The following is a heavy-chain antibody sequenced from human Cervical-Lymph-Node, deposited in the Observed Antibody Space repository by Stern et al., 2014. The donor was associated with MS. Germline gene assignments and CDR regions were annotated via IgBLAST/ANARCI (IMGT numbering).Heavy chain of an antibody. CDR1: GFTFTSSA. V-gene: IGHV1-58*01. J-gene: IGHJ4*02. D-gene: IGHD1-26*01. CDR3: AATSHVGYFDY. Sequence: QLVQSGPEVKKPGTSVKVSCKASGFTFTSSAVKWVRQARGQRLEWIGWILVCSGYTNYAHQLPARVTTIRDMSTSTAYMELSSLRSEDTAVYYCAATSHVGYFDYWGQGTLVTVSS. CDR2: ILVCSGYT.